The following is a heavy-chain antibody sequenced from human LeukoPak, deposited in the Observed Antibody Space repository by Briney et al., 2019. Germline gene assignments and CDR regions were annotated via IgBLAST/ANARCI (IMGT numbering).Heavy chain of an antibody. V-gene: IGHV3-53*01. J-gene: IGHJ4*02. Sequence: GESLRLSCAVSGFTVYTNSMSWVRQVPGKGLEWVSVIYTGGTTHYADSVKGRFTISRDNSKNTLYLGMNSLRAEDAAVYFCARSPAFYDGAVVKYYFDYWGQGTLVTVSS. CDR3: ARSPAFYDGAVVKYYFDY. D-gene: IGHD6-19*01. CDR2: IYTGGTT. CDR1: GFTVYTNS.